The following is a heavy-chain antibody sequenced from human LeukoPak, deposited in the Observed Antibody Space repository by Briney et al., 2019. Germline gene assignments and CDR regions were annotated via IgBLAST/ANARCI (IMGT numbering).Heavy chain of an antibody. D-gene: IGHD3-10*01. CDR3: AWYGVTHGLDV. J-gene: IGHJ6*02. Sequence: PGGSLRLSCAASGFSLSNYWMSWVRQAPGKGLEWVANINQDGSDKYYVDSVMGRFTISKDNAKNSVYFQMNSLRPEDTAIYYCAWYGVTHGLDVWGQGTTVTVSS. CDR1: GFSLSNYW. V-gene: IGHV3-7*01. CDR2: INQDGSDK.